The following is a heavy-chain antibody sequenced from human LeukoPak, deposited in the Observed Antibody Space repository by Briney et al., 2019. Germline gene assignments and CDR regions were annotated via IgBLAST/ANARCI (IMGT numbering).Heavy chain of an antibody. D-gene: IGHD6-13*01. Sequence: GGSLRLSCAASGFTFSSYSMNWVRQAPGKGLEWVSSISSSSSYIYYADSVKGRFTISRDNAKNSLYLQMNSLRAEDTAVYYCAREYSSSWYVDWVDYWGQGTLVTVSS. CDR3: AREYSSSWYVDWVDY. V-gene: IGHV3-21*01. CDR1: GFTFSSYS. CDR2: ISSSSSYI. J-gene: IGHJ4*02.